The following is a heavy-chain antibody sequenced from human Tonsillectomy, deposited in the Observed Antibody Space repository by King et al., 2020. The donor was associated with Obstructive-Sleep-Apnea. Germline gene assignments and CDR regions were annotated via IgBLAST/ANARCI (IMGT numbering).Heavy chain of an antibody. CDR3: ARDMSAYDSTSPAY. V-gene: IGHV1-2*02. CDR1: GYTFTGYY. CDR2: ISPNSGAT. Sequence: VQLVESGAEVKKPGASVKVSCKASGYTFTGYYIHWVRQAPGQGLEWMGWISPNSGATNYAQKLQDGVTKTRDTSISTAYMDLSRLRSDDTAIYYCARDMSAYDSTSPAYWGQGTLVTVSS. J-gene: IGHJ4*02. D-gene: IGHD3-10*01.